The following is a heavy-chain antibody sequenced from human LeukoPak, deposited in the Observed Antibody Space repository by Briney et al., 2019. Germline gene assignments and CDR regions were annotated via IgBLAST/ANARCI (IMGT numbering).Heavy chain of an antibody. Sequence: GASVKVSCKASGYTFTGYYMHWVRQAPGQGLEWMGWINPNSGGTNYAQKFQGRVTMTRHTSISTAYMELSRLRSDDTAVYYYARESLWFGELPLIKMDVWGQGATVTVSS. CDR3: ARESLWFGELPLIKMDV. D-gene: IGHD3-10*01. CDR2: INPNSGGT. J-gene: IGHJ6*02. CDR1: GYTFTGYY. V-gene: IGHV1-2*02.